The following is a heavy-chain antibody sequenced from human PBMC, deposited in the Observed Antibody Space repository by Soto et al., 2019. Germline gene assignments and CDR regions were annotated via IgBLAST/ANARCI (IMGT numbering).Heavy chain of an antibody. J-gene: IGHJ4*02. CDR3: ARGGSSSWYDFDY. CDR1: GYTFTSYA. CDR2: INAGNGNT. D-gene: IGHD6-13*01. V-gene: IGHV1-3*01. Sequence: ASVKVSCKASGYTFTSYAMHWVRQAPGQRLEWMGWINAGNGNTKYSQKFQGRVTITRDTSASTAYMELSSLRSEDTAVYYCARGGSSSWYDFDYWGQGTLVTVS.